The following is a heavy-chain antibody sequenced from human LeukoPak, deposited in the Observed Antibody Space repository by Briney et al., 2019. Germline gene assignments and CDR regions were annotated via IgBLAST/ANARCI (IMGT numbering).Heavy chain of an antibody. Sequence: ASVKVTCKASGYTFTSYDINWVRQATGQGLEWMGWMNPNSGNTGYAQKFQGRVTMTRNTSISTAYMELSSLRSEDTAVYYCATNLGWDYYYYAMDVWGQGTTVTVSS. V-gene: IGHV1-8*01. CDR3: ATNLGWDYYYYAMDV. D-gene: IGHD6-19*01. J-gene: IGHJ6*02. CDR2: MNPNSGNT. CDR1: GYTFTSYD.